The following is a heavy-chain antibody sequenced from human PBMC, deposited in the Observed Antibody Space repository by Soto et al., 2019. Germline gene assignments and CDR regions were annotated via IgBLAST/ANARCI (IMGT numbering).Heavy chain of an antibody. J-gene: IGHJ6*02. D-gene: IGHD3-3*01. CDR1: GGTFSSYA. CDR2: IIPIFGTA. CDR3: ARTERNDDFWSGYPNYYYYGMDV. Sequence: QVQLVQSGAEVKKPGSSVKVSCKASGGTFSSYAISWVRQAPGQGLEWLGNIIPIFGTANYAQKFQGRVTITADESTSTAYMELSSLRSEDTAVYYCARTERNDDFWSGYPNYYYYGMDVWGQGTKVTVSS. V-gene: IGHV1-69*18.